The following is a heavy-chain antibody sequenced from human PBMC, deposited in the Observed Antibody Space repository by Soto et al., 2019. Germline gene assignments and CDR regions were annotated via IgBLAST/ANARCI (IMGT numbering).Heavy chain of an antibody. J-gene: IGHJ5*02. D-gene: IGHD1-1*01. CDR3: ARGWRFDP. V-gene: IGHV4-34*01. CDR1: GGSFTAYQ. CDR2: INHSGTT. Sequence: PSETLSLTCGVYGGSFTAYQWNWIRQSPGQGLEWIGEINHSGTTKYNPSLASRINLSMDTSKKQFSLKMSSVTAADTAIYYCARGWRFDPWGQGTQVTVSS.